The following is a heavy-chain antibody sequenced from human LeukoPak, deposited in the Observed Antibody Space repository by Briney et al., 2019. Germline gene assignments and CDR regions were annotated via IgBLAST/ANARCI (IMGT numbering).Heavy chain of an antibody. CDR3: AGRAARFFDY. Sequence: SETLSLTCTVSGDSLNSYYWSWLRQPPGEGLQWIGYIFYSGSSNYNASLRSRVAISVDTSKNQFSLKLTSVTAADTAVYYCAGRAARFFDYWGQGILVTVPS. V-gene: IGHV4-59*01. CDR1: GDSLNSYY. CDR2: IFYSGSS. J-gene: IGHJ4*02. D-gene: IGHD6-25*01.